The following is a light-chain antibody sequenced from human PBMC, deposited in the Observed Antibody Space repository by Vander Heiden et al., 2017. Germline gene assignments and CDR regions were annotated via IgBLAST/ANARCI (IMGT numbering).Light chain of an antibody. CDR2: DAS. J-gene: IGKJ4*01. V-gene: IGKV1-33*01. Sequence: IQMTQSPSSLSASVGDKVTITCQASQDIKESLNWYQQKPGKAPNLLIHDASNLETGFPSRFSASGSGTDFTFTIITLQTEDLGTYYCQQSRNLPVTFGGGTKVEIK. CDR1: QDIKES. CDR3: QQSRNLPVT.